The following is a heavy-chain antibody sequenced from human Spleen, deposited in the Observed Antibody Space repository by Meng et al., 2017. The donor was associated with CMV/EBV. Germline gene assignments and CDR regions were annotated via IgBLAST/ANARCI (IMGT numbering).Heavy chain of an antibody. Sequence: GGTFSSYAISWVRQAPGQGLEWMGGIIPIFGTANYAQKFQGRVTITTDESTSTAYMELSSLRSEDTAVYFCARERCNTAHCLGRFDPWGQGSLVTVSS. V-gene: IGHV1-69*05. CDR2: IIPIFGTA. D-gene: IGHD5-24*01. J-gene: IGHJ5*02. CDR1: GGTFSSYA. CDR3: ARERCNTAHCLGRFDP.